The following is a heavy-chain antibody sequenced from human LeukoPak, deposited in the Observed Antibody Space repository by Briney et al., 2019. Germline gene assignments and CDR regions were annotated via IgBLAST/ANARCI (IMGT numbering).Heavy chain of an antibody. CDR2: IYSDNT. Sequence: GGSLRLSCTVSGFTVSSNSMSWVRQAPGKGLEWVSFIYSDNTHYSDSVKGRFTISRDNAKNSLHLQMNSLRAEDTAVYYCARDGGSSWYFDYWGQGTLATVSS. CDR3: ARDGGSSWYFDY. D-gene: IGHD6-13*01. V-gene: IGHV3-53*01. CDR1: GFTVSSNS. J-gene: IGHJ4*02.